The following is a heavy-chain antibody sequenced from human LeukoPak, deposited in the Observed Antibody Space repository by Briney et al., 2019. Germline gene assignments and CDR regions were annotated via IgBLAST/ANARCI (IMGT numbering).Heavy chain of an antibody. CDR3: ARGLSRNYYDSSGHDAFDI. CDR1: GYTFTSYG. CDR2: ISAYNGNT. J-gene: IGHJ3*02. V-gene: IGHV1-18*01. Sequence: ASVKVSCKASGYTFTSYGISWVRQAPGQGLEWMGWISAYNGNTNYAQKLQGRVTMTTDTSTSTAYMELRSLRSDDTAVYYCARGLSRNYYDSSGHDAFDIWGQGTMVTVSS. D-gene: IGHD3-22*01.